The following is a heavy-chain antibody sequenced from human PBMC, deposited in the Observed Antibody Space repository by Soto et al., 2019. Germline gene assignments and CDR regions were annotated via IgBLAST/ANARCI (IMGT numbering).Heavy chain of an antibody. D-gene: IGHD3-16*02. CDR1: GFTFSSYE. CDR2: ISSSGSTI. V-gene: IGHV3-48*03. J-gene: IGHJ3*02. Sequence: GGSLRLSCAASGFTFSSYEMNWVRQAPGKGLEWVSYISSSGSTIYYADSVKGRFTISRDNAKNSLYLQMNSLRAEDTAVYYCARDGDYVWGSYRYDAFDIWGQGTMVTVSS. CDR3: ARDGDYVWGSYRYDAFDI.